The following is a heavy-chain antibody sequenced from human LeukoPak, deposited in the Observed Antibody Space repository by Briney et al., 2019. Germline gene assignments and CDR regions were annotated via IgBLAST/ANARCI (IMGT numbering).Heavy chain of an antibody. CDR2: INPNSGGT. CDR3: ARRGRYVGDAFDI. V-gene: IGHV1-2*06. D-gene: IGHD1-14*01. J-gene: IGHJ3*02. Sequence: ASVRVSCKASGYTFSGHYMHWVRQAPGQGLEWMGRINPNSGGTNYAQKFQGRVTMTRDTSISTAYMELSSLRSEDTAVYYYARRGRYVGDAFDIWGQGTMVTVSS. CDR1: GYTFSGHY.